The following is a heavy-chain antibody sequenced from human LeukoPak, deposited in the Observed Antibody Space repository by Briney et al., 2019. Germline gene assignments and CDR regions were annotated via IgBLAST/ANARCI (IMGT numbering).Heavy chain of an antibody. Sequence: ASVKVSCKASGGTFSSYAISWVRQAPGQGLGWMGGIIPIFGTANYAQKFQGRVTITTDESTSTAYMELSSLRSEDTAVYYCATVGNYYDSSGYYTLGYWGQGTLVTVSS. CDR1: GGTFSSYA. D-gene: IGHD3-22*01. CDR2: IIPIFGTA. CDR3: ATVGNYYDSSGYYTLGY. V-gene: IGHV1-69*05. J-gene: IGHJ4*02.